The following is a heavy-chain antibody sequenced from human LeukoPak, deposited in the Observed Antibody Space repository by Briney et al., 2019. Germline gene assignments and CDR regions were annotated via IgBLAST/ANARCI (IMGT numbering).Heavy chain of an antibody. CDR2: INPSGGSA. J-gene: IGHJ6*02. D-gene: IGHD3-10*01. Sequence: ASVKVSCKAFGYTFINYYMHWVRQAPGQGLEWMGIINPSGGSATYAQKIQGRVTLTRDTSTSTVYMELSSLRSDDTSVYYCAREGYGSGRRLGMDVWGQGTTVTVSS. V-gene: IGHV1-46*01. CDR3: AREGYGSGRRLGMDV. CDR1: GYTFINYY.